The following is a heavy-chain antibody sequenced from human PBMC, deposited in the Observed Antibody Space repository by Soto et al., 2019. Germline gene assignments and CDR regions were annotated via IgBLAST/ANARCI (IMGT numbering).Heavy chain of an antibody. J-gene: IGHJ3*02. D-gene: IGHD2-2*01. Sequence: QVQLQESGPGLVKPSETLSLTCSVSGGSISSYYWSWIRQPAGKALEWIGRIYTSGSTNYNPSPKRRVTMSVDTSKNQFSLKLTSVTAADTAVYYCARDPYCRSTSCYDAFDIWGQGTLVTVSS. CDR1: GGSISSYY. CDR3: ARDPYCRSTSCYDAFDI. V-gene: IGHV4-4*07. CDR2: IYTSGST.